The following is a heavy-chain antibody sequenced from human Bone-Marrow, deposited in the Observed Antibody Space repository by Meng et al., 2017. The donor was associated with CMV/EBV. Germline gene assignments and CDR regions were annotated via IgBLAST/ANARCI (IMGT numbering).Heavy chain of an antibody. Sequence: GESLKISCAASGFTFSSYWMHWVRQAPGKGLVWVSRINSGGSSTSYSDSVKGRFTISRDNAKNTLYLQMNRLRAEDTAVYYCYSPESDYWGQGTLVTVSS. V-gene: IGHV3-74*01. J-gene: IGHJ4*02. CDR1: GFTFSSYW. CDR3: YSPESDY. D-gene: IGHD4-11*01. CDR2: INSGGSST.